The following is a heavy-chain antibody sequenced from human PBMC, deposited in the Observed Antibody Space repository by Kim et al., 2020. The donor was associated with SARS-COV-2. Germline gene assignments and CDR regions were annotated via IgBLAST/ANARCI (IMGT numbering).Heavy chain of an antibody. D-gene: IGHD3-10*01. J-gene: IGHJ4*02. Sequence: TKYSQKFQGRSNITRDTTASTAYMELSSLRSEDTAVYYCARGIFEFPPDYWGQGTLVTVSS. V-gene: IGHV1-3*01. CDR3: ARGIFEFPPDY. CDR2: T.